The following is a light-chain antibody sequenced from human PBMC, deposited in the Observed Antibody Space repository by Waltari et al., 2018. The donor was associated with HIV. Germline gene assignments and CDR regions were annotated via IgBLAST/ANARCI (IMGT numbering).Light chain of an antibody. CDR3: QQYYSTPRT. CDR1: QSVFYSSNNKNY. CDR2: WAS. V-gene: IGKV4-1*01. Sequence: IVMTQSPASLAVSLGERATINCTSSQSVFYSSNNKNYLAWYQQKPAQPPKLLIYWASTRESGVPDRFSGSGSGTDFTLTISSLQAEDVALYYCQQYYSTPRTFGQGTKVEVK. J-gene: IGKJ1*01.